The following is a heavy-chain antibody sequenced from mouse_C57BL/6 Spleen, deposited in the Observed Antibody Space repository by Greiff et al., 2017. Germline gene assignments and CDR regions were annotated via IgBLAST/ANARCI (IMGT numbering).Heavy chain of an antibody. CDR2: IYPRSGNT. CDR1: GYTFTSYG. J-gene: IGHJ1*03. D-gene: IGHD1-1*01. CDR3: ARDYGRGYFDV. Sequence: QVKLQQSGAELARPGASVKLSCKASGYTFTSYGISWVKQRTGQGLEWIGEIYPRSGNTYYNEKFKGKATLTADKSSSTAYMQLRSLTSDDSAVYFCARDYGRGYFDVWGTGTTVTVSS. V-gene: IGHV1-81*01.